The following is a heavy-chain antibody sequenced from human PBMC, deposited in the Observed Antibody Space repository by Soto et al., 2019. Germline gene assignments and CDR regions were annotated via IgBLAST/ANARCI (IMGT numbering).Heavy chain of an antibody. Sequence: SCRGSGGNFDSSWVDWVRKMPEKGLEWMGRIDPSDSYTNYSPSFQGHVTISADKTISTAYLQWSSLKASDTAMSYCARGRVAVAPLDYWGQGTLLTVPS. CDR2: IDPSDSYT. J-gene: IGHJ4*02. V-gene: IGHV5-10-1*01. D-gene: IGHD6-19*01. CDR1: GGNFDSSW. CDR3: ARGRVAVAPLDY.